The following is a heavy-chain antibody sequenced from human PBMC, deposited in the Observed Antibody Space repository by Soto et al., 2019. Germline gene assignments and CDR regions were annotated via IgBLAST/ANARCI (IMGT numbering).Heavy chain of an antibody. V-gene: IGHV3-33*03. CDR1: GFSFSNHG. J-gene: IGHJ6*02. CDR3: ATDGFNKPGYYYGMGV. Sequence: QVRLVESGGGVVQPGGSLRLSCAAPGFSFSNHGMHWVRQAPGKGLEWVAAIWSDASNKYYADSGKGRFTISRDNSKNTLYLQMNTLRAEDTAVYYCATDGFNKPGYYYGMGVWGQWTTVTVSS. CDR2: IWSDASNK.